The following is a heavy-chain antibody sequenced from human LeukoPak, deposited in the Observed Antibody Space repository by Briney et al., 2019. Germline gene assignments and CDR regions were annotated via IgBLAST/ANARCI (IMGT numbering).Heavy chain of an antibody. CDR1: GFTFSNYA. J-gene: IGHJ4*02. Sequence: GGSLRLSCAASGFTFSNYAMNWVRQAPGKGLEWVSSISDSGGSTYYADSVKGRFTISRGNSKNTLFLQMNSLRAEDTAIYYCAKDRALHQFDYWGQGTLVTVSS. CDR3: AKDRALHQFDY. CDR2: ISDSGGST. V-gene: IGHV3-23*01.